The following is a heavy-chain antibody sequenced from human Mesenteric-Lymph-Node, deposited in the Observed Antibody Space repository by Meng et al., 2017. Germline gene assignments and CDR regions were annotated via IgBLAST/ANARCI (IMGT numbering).Heavy chain of an antibody. Sequence: QAPLVQSGAEVKKPGASVPVSCMASGDTFISYDISWVRRAPGQGLEWMGWISPYNGNTNYARKFQGRVTMTTDTSTGTAYMELRSLRSDDTAVYYCARGRGGVGGGSSHLYDWCQGTLVTAPQ. CDR2: ISPYNGNT. V-gene: IGHV1-18*01. D-gene: IGHD3-16*01. CDR1: GDTFISYD. CDR3: ARGRGGVGGGSSHLYD. J-gene: IGHJ4*02.